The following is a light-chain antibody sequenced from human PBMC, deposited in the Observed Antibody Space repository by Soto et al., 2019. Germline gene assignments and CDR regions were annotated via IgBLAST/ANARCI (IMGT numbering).Light chain of an antibody. CDR3: ATWDDSLTAAV. CDR2: DND. Sequence: QSALTQPPSVSAAPGQKVTISCSGSNSNGNSFVSWYQHAPGIAPKLLIYDNDKRPSGIPDRLSGSKSGMSATLDITGVQTGDEADYYCATWDDSLTAAVFGPGTKLTVL. V-gene: IGLV1-51*01. CDR1: NSNGNSF. J-gene: IGLJ1*01.